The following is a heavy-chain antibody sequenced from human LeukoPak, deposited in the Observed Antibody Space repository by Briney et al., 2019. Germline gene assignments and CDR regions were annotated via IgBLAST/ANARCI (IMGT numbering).Heavy chain of an antibody. Sequence: KTGGSLRLSRAASGFTFSSYSMNWVRQAPGKGLEWVSSISSSSSYIYYADSVKGRFTISRDNAKNSLYLQMNSLRAEDTAVYYCASPYDSSGYSYDYWGQGTLVTVSS. CDR3: ASPYDSSGYSYDY. CDR2: ISSSSSYI. V-gene: IGHV3-21*01. J-gene: IGHJ4*02. D-gene: IGHD3-22*01. CDR1: GFTFSSYS.